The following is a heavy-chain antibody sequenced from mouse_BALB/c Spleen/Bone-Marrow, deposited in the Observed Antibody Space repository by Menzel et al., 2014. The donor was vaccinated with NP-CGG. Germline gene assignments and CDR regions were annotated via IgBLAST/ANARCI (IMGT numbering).Heavy chain of an antibody. J-gene: IGHJ1*01. D-gene: IGHD2-1*01. CDR1: GFTSNTYA. V-gene: IGHV10-1*02. CDR2: IRSKSNNYAT. CDR3: VRRNPYWYFDV. Sequence: EVKLVESGGGLVQPKGSLKLSCAASGFTSNTYAMNWVRQAPGKGLEWVARIRSKSNNYATYYADSVKDRFTISRDDSQSMLYLQMNNLKTEDTAMYYCVRRNPYWYFDVWGAGTTVTVSS.